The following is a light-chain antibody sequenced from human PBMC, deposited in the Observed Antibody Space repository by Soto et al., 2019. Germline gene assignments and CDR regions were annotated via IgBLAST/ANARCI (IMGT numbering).Light chain of an antibody. J-gene: IGLJ3*02. Sequence: ALTQPPSASGSPGQSVTISCTGSSNDIGGHNYVSWYQQHPGRAPKLMIYDVTKRPSGVPDRFTGSRSGNTASLTVSGLQADDEADYYCSSYAGTSNLVFGGGTKVTVL. CDR1: SNDIGGHNY. CDR3: SSYAGTSNLV. V-gene: IGLV2-8*01. CDR2: DVT.